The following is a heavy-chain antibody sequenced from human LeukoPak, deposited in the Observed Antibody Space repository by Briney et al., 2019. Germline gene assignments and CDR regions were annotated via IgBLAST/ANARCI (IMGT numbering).Heavy chain of an antibody. D-gene: IGHD3-10*01. J-gene: IGHJ4*02. Sequence: PGGSLRLSCAASGFRFSSYAMSWVRQAPGKGLEWVSAISGSGVSTYYADSVKGRFTVSRDNSKNTLYLQMSSLRAEDTAVYYCARVYGSGSTYHFDYWGQGTLVTVSS. CDR1: GFRFSSYA. CDR3: ARVYGSGSTYHFDY. CDR2: ISGSGVST. V-gene: IGHV3-23*01.